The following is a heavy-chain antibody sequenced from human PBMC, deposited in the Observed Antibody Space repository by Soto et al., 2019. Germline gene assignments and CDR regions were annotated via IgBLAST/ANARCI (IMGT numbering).Heavy chain of an antibody. CDR1: GGSISSYY. J-gene: IGHJ5*02. CDR3: ARHHDYRTLFFDP. Sequence: PSETLSLTCTVSGGSISSYYWSWIRQPPGKGLEWIGYIYYSGSTNYNPSLKSRVTISVDTSKNQFSLKLSSVTAADTAVYYCARHHDYRTLFFDPWGQGTLVTVSS. D-gene: IGHD4-17*01. CDR2: IYYSGST. V-gene: IGHV4-59*08.